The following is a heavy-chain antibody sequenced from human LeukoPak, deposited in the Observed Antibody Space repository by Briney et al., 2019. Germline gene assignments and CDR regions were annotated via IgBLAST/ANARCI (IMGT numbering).Heavy chain of an antibody. CDR1: GFTFSSYG. D-gene: IGHD5-12*01. J-gene: IGHJ6*02. CDR3: ARDGEVATILAYYYGMDV. V-gene: IGHV3-33*01. Sequence: FLRLSCAASGFTFSSYGMHWVRQAPGKGLEWVAVIWYDGSNKYYADSVKGRFTISRDNSKNMLYLQMNSLRAEDTAVYYCARDGEVATILAYYYGMDVWGQGTTVTVSS. CDR2: IWYDGSNK.